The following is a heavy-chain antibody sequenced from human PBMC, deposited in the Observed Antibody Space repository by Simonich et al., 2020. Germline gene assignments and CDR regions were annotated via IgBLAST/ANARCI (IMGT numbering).Heavy chain of an antibody. CDR3: ARSHIAAAGTGYFQH. J-gene: IGHJ1*01. CDR2: YNPKGGGT. Sequence: QVQLVQSGAEVKKPGASVKVSCKASGYTFTGYYMHWVRQAPGQGLEGRGWYNPKGGGTNYAQKFKGRVTMTRDTSISTAYMELSRLRSDDTAVYYCARSHIAAAGTGYFQHWGQGTLVTVSS. V-gene: IGHV1-2*02. D-gene: IGHD6-13*01. CDR1: GYTFTGYY.